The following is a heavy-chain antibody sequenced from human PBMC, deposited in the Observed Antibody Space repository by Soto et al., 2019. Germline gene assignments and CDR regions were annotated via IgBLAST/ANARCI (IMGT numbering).Heavy chain of an antibody. Sequence: QVQLVRSGAEVREPGASVKVSCKASGYTFTNYGVSWVRQAPGQGLEWMGWIGGYIGNTNYAQKLQGRVTLTTDTSTSTAYMELRSLRSDDTAVYYCAPHTLDTGMPSGYWGQGTLVTVSS. J-gene: IGHJ4*02. CDR2: IGGYIGNT. CDR3: APHTLDTGMPSGY. D-gene: IGHD5-18*01. CDR1: GYTFTNYG. V-gene: IGHV1-18*01.